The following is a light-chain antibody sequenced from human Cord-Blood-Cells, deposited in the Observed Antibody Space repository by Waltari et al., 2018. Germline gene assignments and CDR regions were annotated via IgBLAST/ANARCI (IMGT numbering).Light chain of an antibody. J-gene: IGLJ2*01. CDR3: CSYAGSSTFV. Sequence: QSALTQPASVSGSPGQSITISCTGNSSDVGSYNLVSWYQQHPGKAPKLMIYEGSKRPSGVSNRFSGSKSGNTASLTISWLQAEDEADYYCCSYAGSSTFVFGGWTKLTVL. CDR2: EGS. CDR1: SSDVGSYNL. V-gene: IGLV2-23*01.